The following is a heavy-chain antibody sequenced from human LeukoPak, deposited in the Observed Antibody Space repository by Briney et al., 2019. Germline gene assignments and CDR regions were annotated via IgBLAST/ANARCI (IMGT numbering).Heavy chain of an antibody. J-gene: IGHJ4*02. CDR1: GFTFGNYW. CDR3: GRGISCVPPAIDC. V-gene: IGHV3-74*01. D-gene: IGHD3-10*01. Sequence: GGSLRLSCAASGFTFGNYWMHWVRQAPGKGLVWVSRVSVDGSHASYADSVKGRFTISRDNAKNTLYLQMNSLRAEDTAVFYCGRGISCVPPAIDCWGQGTLVTVSS. CDR2: VSVDGSHA.